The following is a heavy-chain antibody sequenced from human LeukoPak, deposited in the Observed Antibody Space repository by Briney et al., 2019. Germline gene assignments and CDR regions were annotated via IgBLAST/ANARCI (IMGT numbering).Heavy chain of an antibody. V-gene: IGHV1-69*13. CDR1: GGTFSSYA. CDR2: IIPIFGTA. J-gene: IGHJ4*02. Sequence: ASVKVSCKASGGTFSSYAISWVRQAPGQGLEWMGGIIPIFGTANYAQKFQGRVTITADESTSTAYMELRSLRSDDTAVYYCAREDSSGYSFDYWGQGALVTVSS. CDR3: AREDSSGYSFDY. D-gene: IGHD3-22*01.